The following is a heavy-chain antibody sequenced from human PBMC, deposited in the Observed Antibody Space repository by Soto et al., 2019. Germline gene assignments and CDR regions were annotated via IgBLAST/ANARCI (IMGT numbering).Heavy chain of an antibody. CDR2: IRSKANSYAT. Sequence: HPGGSLRLSCAASGFTFSGSAMHWVRQASGKGLEWVGRIRSKANSYATAYAASVKGRFTISRDDSKNTAYLQMNSLKTEDTAVYYCTREDTAMNPPNYYYYYGMDVWGQGTTVTVSS. J-gene: IGHJ6*02. CDR1: GFTFSGSA. V-gene: IGHV3-73*01. CDR3: TREDTAMNPPNYYYYYGMDV. D-gene: IGHD5-18*01.